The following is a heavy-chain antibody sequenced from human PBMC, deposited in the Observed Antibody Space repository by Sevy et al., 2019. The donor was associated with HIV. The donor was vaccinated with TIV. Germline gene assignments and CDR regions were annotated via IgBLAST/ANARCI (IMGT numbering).Heavy chain of an antibody. D-gene: IGHD5-18*01. CDR2: INHSGSN. V-gene: IGHV4-34*01. CDR3: ARESRGRGYSYGWNY. CDR1: GGSFSGYY. J-gene: IGHJ4*02. Sequence: SETLSLTCAVYGGSFSGYYWSWIRQPPGKGLEWIGEINHSGSNNYNPSLKSRVTISVDTSKNQFSLKLGSVTAADTAVYYCARESRGRGYSYGWNYWGQGTLVTVSS.